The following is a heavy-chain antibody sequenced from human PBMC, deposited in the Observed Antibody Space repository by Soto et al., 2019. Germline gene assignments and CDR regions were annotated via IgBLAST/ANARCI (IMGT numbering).Heavy chain of an antibody. CDR3: ARQIYDSDTGPNFQYYFDS. CDR1: GYSFAGYW. V-gene: IGHV5-10-1*01. CDR2: IDPSDSQT. D-gene: IGHD3-22*01. Sequence: GESLKISCKGSGYSFAGYWITWVRQKPGKGLEWMGRIDPSDSQTYYSPSFRGHVTISVTKSITSVFLQWSSLRASDTAMYYCARQIYDSDTGPNFQYYFDSWGQGTPVTVSS. J-gene: IGHJ4*02.